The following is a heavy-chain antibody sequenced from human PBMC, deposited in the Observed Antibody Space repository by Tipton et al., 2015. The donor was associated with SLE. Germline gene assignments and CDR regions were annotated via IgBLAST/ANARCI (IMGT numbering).Heavy chain of an antibody. CDR3: ARGDVD. V-gene: IGHV4-39*07. J-gene: IGHJ4*02. CDR2: FHSTGNT. Sequence: TLSLTCTVSVGSITSSGSSWGWVRQPPGKRLEWIGTFHSTGNTYYNPSLLSRVTISVDTSKDQFFLTLRSVTAADTAVYFCARGDVDWGQGTLVTVPS. D-gene: IGHD5-24*01. CDR1: VGSITSSGSS.